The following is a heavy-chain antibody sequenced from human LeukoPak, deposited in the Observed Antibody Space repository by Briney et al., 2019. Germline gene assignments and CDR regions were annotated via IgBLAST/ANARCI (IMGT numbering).Heavy chain of an antibody. CDR1: GGTFSSYT. CDR3: AIDSSSTSCYQGNVY. CDR2: IIPILGIA. J-gene: IGHJ4*02. Sequence: SVKVSCKASGGTFSSYTISWVRQAPGQGLEWMGRIIPILGIANYAQKFQGRVTITADKSTSTAYMELSSLRSEDTAVYYCAIDSSSTSCYQGNVYWGQGTLVTVSS. D-gene: IGHD2-2*01. V-gene: IGHV1-69*02.